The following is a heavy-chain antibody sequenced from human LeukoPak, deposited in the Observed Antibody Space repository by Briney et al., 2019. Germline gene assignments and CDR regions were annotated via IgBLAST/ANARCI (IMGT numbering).Heavy chain of an antibody. CDR1: GFTFSSYA. CDR3: AELYILASGLPFGDY. V-gene: IGHV3-23*01. D-gene: IGHD1-26*01. CDR2: ISGSGGST. Sequence: PGGSLRLSCAASGFTFSSYAMSWVRQAPGKGLEWVSAISGSGGSTYYADSVKGRFTISRDNSKKTLYLQMNSLRAEDTAVYYCAELYILASGLPFGDYWGQGTLVTVSS. J-gene: IGHJ4*02.